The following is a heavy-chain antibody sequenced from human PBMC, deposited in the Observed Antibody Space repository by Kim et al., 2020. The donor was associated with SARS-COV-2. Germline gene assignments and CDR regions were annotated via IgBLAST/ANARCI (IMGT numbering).Heavy chain of an antibody. CDR3: AKWDCSSTSCYPHFDY. J-gene: IGHJ4*02. Sequence: GGSLRLSCAASGFTFSSYAMSWVRQAPGKGLEWVSAISGSGGSTYYADSVKGRFTISRDNSKNTLYLQMNSLRAEDTAVYYCAKWDCSSTSCYPHFDYWGQGTLVTVSS. CDR1: GFTFSSYA. D-gene: IGHD2-2*01. V-gene: IGHV3-23*01. CDR2: ISGSGGST.